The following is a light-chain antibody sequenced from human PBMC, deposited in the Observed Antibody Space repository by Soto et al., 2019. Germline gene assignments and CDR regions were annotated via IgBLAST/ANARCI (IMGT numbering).Light chain of an antibody. Sequence: TVLTQSPATLSLSPGERATLSCRASQSISSYLAWYQQKPGQAPRLLIYDASNRATGIPNRFSGSGSGTDFTLTISRLEPEDFAVYYCQQYGNSPQTVGQGTKGDIK. CDR3: QQYGNSPQT. J-gene: IGKJ1*01. CDR1: QSISSY. CDR2: DAS. V-gene: IGKV3-20*01.